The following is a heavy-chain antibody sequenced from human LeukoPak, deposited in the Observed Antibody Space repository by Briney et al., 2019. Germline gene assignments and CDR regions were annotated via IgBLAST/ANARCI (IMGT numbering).Heavy chain of an antibody. CDR1: GGSSSSYY. J-gene: IGHJ4*02. CDR3: ARPGQSSWWVYFNY. CDR2: IHTSGST. V-gene: IGHV4-4*09. D-gene: IGHD2-15*01. Sequence: SETLSLTCTVSGGSSSSYYWTWIRQPPGKGLEWIGYIHTSGSTNYNPSLKSRVTMSVDTSKNQFSLRLSSVTAADTAVYYCARPGQSSWWVYFNYWGQGILVTVSS.